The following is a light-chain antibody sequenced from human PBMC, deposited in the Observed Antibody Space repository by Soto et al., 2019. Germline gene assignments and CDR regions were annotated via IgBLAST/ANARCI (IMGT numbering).Light chain of an antibody. CDR2: GES. J-gene: IGKJ1*01. CDR3: KQYNNWPRT. Sequence: EIVMPPSPATLSLSPGERAPLYCRASQSVSSNLAWYQQKSGQAPRLLIYGESTRATGITDRFSGSGSGTEFTITISSLQSEDFEVYYCKQYNNWPRTCGQGTKGDIK. V-gene: IGKV3-15*01. CDR1: QSVSSN.